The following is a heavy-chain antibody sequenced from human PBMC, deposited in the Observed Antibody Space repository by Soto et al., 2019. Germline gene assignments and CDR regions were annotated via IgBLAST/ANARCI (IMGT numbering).Heavy chain of an antibody. J-gene: IGHJ5*02. CDR3: ARRSGSLTNWFDP. CDR2: ISWNSGSI. V-gene: IGHV3-9*01. CDR1: GFTFDDYA. D-gene: IGHD1-26*01. Sequence: GGSLRLSCAASGFTFDDYAMHWVRQAPGKGLEWVSGISWNSGSIGYADSVKGRSTISRDNAKNTLYLQINSLRAEDTAVYYCARRSGSLTNWFDPWGQGTLVTVSS.